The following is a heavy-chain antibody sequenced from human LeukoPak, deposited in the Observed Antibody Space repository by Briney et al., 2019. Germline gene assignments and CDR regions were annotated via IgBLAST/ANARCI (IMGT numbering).Heavy chain of an antibody. J-gene: IGHJ5*02. CDR2: IIPIFGTA. CDR1: GGTFSSYA. Sequence: ASVKVSCKASGGTFSSYAISWVRQALGQGLEWMGGIIPIFGTANYAQKFQGRVTITTDESTSTAYMELSSLRSEDTAVYYCARAYSSGWYNWFDPWGQGTLVTVSS. CDR3: ARAYSSGWYNWFDP. V-gene: IGHV1-69*05. D-gene: IGHD6-19*01.